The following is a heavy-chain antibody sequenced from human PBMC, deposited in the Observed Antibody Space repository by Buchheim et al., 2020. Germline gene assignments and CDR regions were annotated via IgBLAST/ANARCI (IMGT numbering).Heavy chain of an antibody. V-gene: IGHV3-30*18. CDR3: AKGGAVNYYDSSGWGYYYYGMDV. D-gene: IGHD3-22*01. Sequence: QVQLVESGGGVVQPGRSLRLSCAASGFTFSSYGMHWVRQAPGKGLEWVAVISYDGSNKYYADSVKGRFTISRDNSKNTLYLQMNSLRAEDTAVYYCAKGGAVNYYDSSGWGYYYYGMDVWGQGTT. CDR1: GFTFSSYG. J-gene: IGHJ6*02. CDR2: ISYDGSNK.